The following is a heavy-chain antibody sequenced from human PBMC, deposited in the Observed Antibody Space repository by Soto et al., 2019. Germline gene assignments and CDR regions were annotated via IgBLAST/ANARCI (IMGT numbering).Heavy chain of an antibody. CDR2: ISYDGSNK. CDR1: GFTFSSYG. J-gene: IGHJ6*02. D-gene: IGHD6-13*01. CDR3: AKEEAAAGPEYYYYYYGMDV. V-gene: IGHV3-30*18. Sequence: PGGSLRLSCAASGFTFSSYGMHWVRQAPGKGLEWVAVISYDGSNKYYADSVKGRFTISRDNSKNTLYLQMNSLRAEDTAVYYCAKEEAAAGPEYYYYYYGMDVWGQGTTVTVSS.